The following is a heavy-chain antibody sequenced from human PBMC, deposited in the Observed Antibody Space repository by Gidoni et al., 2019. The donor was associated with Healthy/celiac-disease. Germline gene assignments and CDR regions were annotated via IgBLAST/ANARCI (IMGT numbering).Heavy chain of an antibody. CDR1: GGSFSGYY. D-gene: IGHD3-22*01. V-gene: IGHV4-34*01. Sequence: QVQLQQWGAGLLKPSETLSLTCAVYGGSFSGYYWSWIRQPPGKGLEWIGEINHSGSTNYNPSLKSRVTISVDTSKNQFSLKLSSVTAADTAVYYCARGPDYYDSSGQFDYWGQGTLVTVSS. CDR2: INHSGST. J-gene: IGHJ4*02. CDR3: ARGPDYYDSSGQFDY.